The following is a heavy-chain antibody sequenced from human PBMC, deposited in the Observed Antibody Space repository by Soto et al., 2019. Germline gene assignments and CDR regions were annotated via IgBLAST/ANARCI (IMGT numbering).Heavy chain of an antibody. CDR1: GGTFSSYA. J-gene: IGHJ6*02. CDR3: ARAGYCSSTSCYTYYYYYGMDV. CDR2: IIPIFGTA. V-gene: IGHV1-69*13. Sequence: SVKVSCKASGGTFSSYAISWVRQAPGQGLEWMGGIIPIFGTANYAQKFQGRVTITADESTSTAYMELSSLRSEDTAVYYCARAGYCSSTSCYTYYYYYGMDVWGQGTTVTVSS. D-gene: IGHD2-2*02.